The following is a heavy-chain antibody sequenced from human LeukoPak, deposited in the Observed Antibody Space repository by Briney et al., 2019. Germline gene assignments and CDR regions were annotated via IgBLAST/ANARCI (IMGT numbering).Heavy chain of an antibody. D-gene: IGHD1-14*01. Sequence: GESLRLSCAASGFTFSSASMNWVRQAPGQGLEWVGRIKSKLDGGTADYGAPLKGRFTITRDDSKRTLYLQMNNLKTEDIAVYYCTRSSNNNAWGQGILVTVAS. CDR1: GFTFSSAS. J-gene: IGHJ5*02. V-gene: IGHV3-15*01. CDR3: TRSSNNNA. CDR2: IKSKLDGGTA.